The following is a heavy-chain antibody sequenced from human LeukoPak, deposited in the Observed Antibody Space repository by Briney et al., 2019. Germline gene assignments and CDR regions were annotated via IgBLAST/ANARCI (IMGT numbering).Heavy chain of an antibody. CDR1: GNYW. CDR3: ARDGYSYGYPLYYYYYGMDV. Sequence: GGSLRFSCAASGNYWMHWVRQVPGKGLVWVSHINSDGSWTSYADSVKGRFTISRDNSKNTLYLQMNSLRAEDTAVYYCARDGYSYGYPLYYYYYGMDVWGQGTTVTVSS. V-gene: IGHV3-74*01. J-gene: IGHJ6*02. D-gene: IGHD5-18*01. CDR2: INSDGSWT.